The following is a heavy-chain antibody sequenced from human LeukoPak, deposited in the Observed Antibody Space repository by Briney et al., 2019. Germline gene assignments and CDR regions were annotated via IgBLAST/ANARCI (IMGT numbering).Heavy chain of an antibody. CDR1: GFTFDDYT. J-gene: IGHJ6*02. CDR2: ITWNSGSI. V-gene: IGHV3-9*01. CDR3: AKDIRGGMDV. Sequence: GGSLRLSCAASGFTFDDYTMHWVRQVPGKGLEWVSAITWNSGSIGYADSVKGRLTISRDNAKNSLYLQMNSLRAEDTALYYCAKDIRGGMDVWGQGTTVTVSS.